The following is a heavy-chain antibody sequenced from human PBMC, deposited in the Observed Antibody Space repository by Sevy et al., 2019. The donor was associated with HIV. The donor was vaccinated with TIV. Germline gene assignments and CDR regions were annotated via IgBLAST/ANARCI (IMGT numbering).Heavy chain of an antibody. V-gene: IGHV4-59*01. CDR1: GDSISNYY. CDR3: ARGIAAPRGMDV. D-gene: IGHD6-13*01. J-gene: IGHJ6*02. Sequence: SETLSLTCTVSGDSISNYYWSWIRQPPGKGLERIGYLFYSGSTNYNPSLKSRVTISVDTTKNQVSLKVRSVTAADTAVYYCARGIAAPRGMDVWGQGTTVTVSS. CDR2: LFYSGST.